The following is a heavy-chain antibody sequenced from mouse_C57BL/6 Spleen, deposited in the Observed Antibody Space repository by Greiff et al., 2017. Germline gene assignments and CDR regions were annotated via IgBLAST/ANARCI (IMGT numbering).Heavy chain of an antibody. D-gene: IGHD1-1*01. CDR2: IDPANGNT. V-gene: IGHV14-3*01. CDR1: GFNIKNTY. J-gene: IGHJ2*01. Sequence: VQLKQSVAELVRPGASVKLSCTASGFNIKNTYMHWVKQRPEQGLEWIGRIDPANGNTKYAPKFQGKATITADTSSNTAYLQLSSLTSEDTAISFCASPYSGSGGDYFDSWGQGTPLTVSS. CDR3: ASPYSGSGGDYFDS.